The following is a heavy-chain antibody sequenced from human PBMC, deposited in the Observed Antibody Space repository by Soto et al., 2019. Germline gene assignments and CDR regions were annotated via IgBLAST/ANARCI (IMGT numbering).Heavy chain of an antibody. D-gene: IGHD3-3*01. CDR2: ISAYNGNT. Sequence: QVPLVQSGAEVKKPGASVKVSCKASGYTFTSYGISWVRQAPGQGLEWMGWISAYNGNTNYAQKLQGRVTMTTDTSTSTAYMELRSLRSDDTAVYYCARDMLWEYYDFWSGHDYWGQGTLVTVSS. V-gene: IGHV1-18*01. J-gene: IGHJ4*02. CDR1: GYTFTSYG. CDR3: ARDMLWEYYDFWSGHDY.